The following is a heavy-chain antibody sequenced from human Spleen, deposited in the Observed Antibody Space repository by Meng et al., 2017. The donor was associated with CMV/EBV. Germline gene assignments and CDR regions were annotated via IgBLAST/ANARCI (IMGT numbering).Heavy chain of an antibody. D-gene: IGHD3-16*01. CDR2: LIPVFGAP. CDR3: ARGPKIPLGGVNLWPLEH. J-gene: IGHJ4*02. CDR1: FNTFA. V-gene: IGHV1-69*05. Sequence: FNTFAISWVRQAPGQGLEWMGGLIPVFGAPDYAQKFQERLTITTDESTSSAYMELSSLTFEDTAVYFCARGPKIPLGGVNLWPLEHWGQGSLVTVSS.